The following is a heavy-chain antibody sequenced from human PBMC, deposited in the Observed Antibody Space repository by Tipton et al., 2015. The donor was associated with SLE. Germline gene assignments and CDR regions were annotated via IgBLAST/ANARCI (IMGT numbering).Heavy chain of an antibody. J-gene: IGHJ6*03. CDR3: EGAATGTNYYMDV. CDR2: FFYRGSS. Sequence: TLSFTCTVSGDSITRSYWSWIRQPPGKGLEWIGYFFYRGSSSYNPSLKSRVTISIDASKSQFSLKLSSVTAADTAVYYCEGAATGTNYYMDVWGKGTTVTVSS. D-gene: IGHD4-17*01. V-gene: IGHV4-59*12. CDR1: GDSITRSY.